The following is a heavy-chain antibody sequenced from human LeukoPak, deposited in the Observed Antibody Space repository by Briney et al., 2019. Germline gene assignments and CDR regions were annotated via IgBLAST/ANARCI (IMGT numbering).Heavy chain of an antibody. Sequence: GGSLRLSCAASGFTFSSYAMHWVRQAPGKGLEWVAVISYDGSNKYYADSVKGRFTISRDNAKNSLYLQMNSLRAEDTAVYYCARPNDRGNHYWFDPWGQGTLVTVSS. J-gene: IGHJ5*02. D-gene: IGHD1-14*01. CDR1: GFTFSSYA. CDR2: ISYDGSNK. CDR3: ARPNDRGNHYWFDP. V-gene: IGHV3-30-3*01.